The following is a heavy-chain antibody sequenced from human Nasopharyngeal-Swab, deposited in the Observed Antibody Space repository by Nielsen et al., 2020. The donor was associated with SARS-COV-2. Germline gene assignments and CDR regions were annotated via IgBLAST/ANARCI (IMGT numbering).Heavy chain of an antibody. CDR1: GFTFDDYA. CDR3: AKGYGYGGDYYYYYGMDV. J-gene: IGHJ6*02. V-gene: IGHV3-9*01. CDR2: ISWNSGSI. Sequence: GGSLRLSCAAYGFTFDDYAMHWVRQAPGKGLEWVSGISWNSGSIGYADSVKGRFTISRDNAKNSLYLQMNSLRAEDTALYYCAKGYGYGGDYYYYYGMDVWGQGTTVTVSS. D-gene: IGHD5-18*01.